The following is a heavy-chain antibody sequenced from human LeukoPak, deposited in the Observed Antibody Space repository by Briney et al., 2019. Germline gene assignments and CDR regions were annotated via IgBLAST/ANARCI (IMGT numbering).Heavy chain of an antibody. J-gene: IGHJ4*02. D-gene: IGHD3-3*01. Sequence: SSETLSLTCSVSSGFISNYYWSWIRQPAGKGLEWIGRISTSGNTNYSPSLKSRVTMSVDTSKNQFFLNLRSVTAADTAVYYCARDSRYYDFWSGCLDYWGQGALVTVSS. V-gene: IGHV4-4*07. CDR2: ISTSGNT. CDR1: SGFISNYY. CDR3: ARDSRYYDFWSGCLDY.